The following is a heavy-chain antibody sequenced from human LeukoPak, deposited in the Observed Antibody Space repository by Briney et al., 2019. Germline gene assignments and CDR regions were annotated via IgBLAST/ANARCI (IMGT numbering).Heavy chain of an antibody. D-gene: IGHD3-3*01. Sequence: GGSLRLSCAASGFIFDDHGMHWVRQAPGKGLEWVSGISWSSGIIGYADSVKGRFTISRDNAKNSLYLQMESLRAEDTAVYYCAKDTGSPADAITMEDNAFDIWGQGTMVTVSS. V-gene: IGHV3-9*01. CDR1: GFIFDDHG. CDR3: AKDTGSPADAITMEDNAFDI. J-gene: IGHJ3*02. CDR2: ISWSSGII.